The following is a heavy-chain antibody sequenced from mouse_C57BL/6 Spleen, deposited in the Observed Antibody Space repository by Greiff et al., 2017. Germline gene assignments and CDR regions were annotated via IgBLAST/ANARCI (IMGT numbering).Heavy chain of an antibody. Sequence: QVQLQQPGAELVKPGASVKMSCKASGYTFTSYLITWVKQRPGQGLEWIGDIYPGSGSTNYNEKFKSKATLTVDTSSSTAYMQLSSLTSEDSAVYYCAREGYYGSSPYWYFDVWGTGTTVTVSS. CDR3: AREGYYGSSPYWYFDV. CDR1: GYTFTSYL. CDR2: IYPGSGST. D-gene: IGHD1-1*01. J-gene: IGHJ1*03. V-gene: IGHV1-55*01.